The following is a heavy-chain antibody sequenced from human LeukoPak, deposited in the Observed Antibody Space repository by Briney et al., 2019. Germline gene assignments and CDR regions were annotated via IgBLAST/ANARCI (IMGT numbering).Heavy chain of an antibody. V-gene: IGHV4-38-2*02. Sequence: SETLSRTCTVSGYSIISGYYWGWIRQPPGKGLEWIGSIYHSGSTYYNPSLKSRVTISVDTSKNQFSLKLSSVTAADTAVYYCARALRRSTGTSTNWFDPWGQGTLVTVSS. J-gene: IGHJ5*02. CDR1: GYSIISGYY. D-gene: IGHD1/OR15-1a*01. CDR2: IYHSGST. CDR3: ARALRRSTGTSTNWFDP.